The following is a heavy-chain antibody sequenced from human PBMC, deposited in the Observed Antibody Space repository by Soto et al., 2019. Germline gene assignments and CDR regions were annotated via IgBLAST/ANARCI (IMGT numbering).Heavy chain of an antibody. Sequence: GGSLGLSCAASGVTFSTYNMNWVRQAPGKGLEWVSSISSSSSYIYYADSVKGRFTISRDNAKNSLYLQMNSLRAEDTAVYYCARDYDFWSGRGGMDVWGQGTTVTVSS. D-gene: IGHD3-3*01. J-gene: IGHJ6*02. CDR2: ISSSSSYI. CDR1: GVTFSTYN. V-gene: IGHV3-21*01. CDR3: ARDYDFWSGRGGMDV.